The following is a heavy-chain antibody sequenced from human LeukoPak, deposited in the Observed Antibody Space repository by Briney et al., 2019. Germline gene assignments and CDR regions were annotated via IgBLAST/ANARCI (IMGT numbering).Heavy chain of an antibody. CDR1: GGSISSYY. V-gene: IGHV4-59*08. CDR3: ARHTGPFDI. D-gene: IGHD1-14*01. Sequence: SSETLSLTCTVSGGSISSYYWSWIRQPPGKGLEWIGYIYYSGSTNYNPSLKGRVTISVDTSKNQFSLKLSSVTAADTAVYYCARHTGPFDIWGQGTMVTVSS. CDR2: IYYSGST. J-gene: IGHJ3*02.